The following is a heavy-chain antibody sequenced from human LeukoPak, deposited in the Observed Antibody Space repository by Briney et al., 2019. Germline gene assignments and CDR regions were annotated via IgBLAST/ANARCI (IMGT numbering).Heavy chain of an antibody. Sequence: PGGSLRLSCAASGFTLSSYGMHWVRQAPGKGLEWVALISYDGSNKYYADSVKGRFTIYRDNSKNTLYLQMNSLRAEDTAVYYCARENDYGDYVDYWGQGTLVTVSS. CDR2: ISYDGSNK. CDR1: GFTLSSYG. D-gene: IGHD4-17*01. J-gene: IGHJ4*02. CDR3: ARENDYGDYVDY. V-gene: IGHV3-30*03.